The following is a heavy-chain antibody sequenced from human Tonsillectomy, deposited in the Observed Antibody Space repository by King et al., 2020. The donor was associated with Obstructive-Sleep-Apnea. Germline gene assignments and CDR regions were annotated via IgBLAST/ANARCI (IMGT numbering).Heavy chain of an antibody. Sequence: VQLVESGAEVKQPGESLKISCKGSGYNFNRHWIAWVRQKPGKGPEWMGIIYPGDSDTKYSPSFQGQVTTSADKSINTAYLQWSRLKASDTAMYYCARPGEDCNTTPCSPGCWFDPGGRGTLVTVSA. CDR3: ARPGEDCNTTPCSPGCWFDP. V-gene: IGHV5-51*01. J-gene: IGHJ5*02. CDR2: IYPGDSDT. CDR1: GYNFNRHW. D-gene: IGHD2/OR15-2a*01.